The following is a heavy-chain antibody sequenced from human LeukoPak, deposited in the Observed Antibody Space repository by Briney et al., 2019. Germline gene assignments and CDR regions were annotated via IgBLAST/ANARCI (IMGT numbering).Heavy chain of an antibody. CDR3: ARFTLKWLVRNWFDP. J-gene: IGHJ5*02. CDR1: GGSFSGYY. Sequence: PSETLSLTCAVYGGSFSGYYWSRIRQPPGKGLEWIGEINHSGSTNYNPSLKSRVTISVDTSKNQFSLKLSSVTAADTAVYYCARFTLKWLVRNWFDPWGQGTLVTVSS. V-gene: IGHV4-34*01. D-gene: IGHD6-19*01. CDR2: INHSGST.